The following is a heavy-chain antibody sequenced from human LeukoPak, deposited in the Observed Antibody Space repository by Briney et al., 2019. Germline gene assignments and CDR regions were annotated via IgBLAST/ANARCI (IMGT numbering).Heavy chain of an antibody. CDR3: TSCDYVWGSNEPFLDY. CDR1: GFTFGDYA. V-gene: IGHV3-49*03. D-gene: IGHD3-16*01. CDR2: IRSKAYGGTT. J-gene: IGHJ4*02. Sequence: PGGSLRLSCTASGFTFGDYAMSWFRQAPGKGLEWVGFIRSKAYGGTTEYAASVKGRFTISRDDSKSIAYLQMNSLKTEDTAVYYCTSCDYVWGSNEPFLDYWGQGTLVTVSS.